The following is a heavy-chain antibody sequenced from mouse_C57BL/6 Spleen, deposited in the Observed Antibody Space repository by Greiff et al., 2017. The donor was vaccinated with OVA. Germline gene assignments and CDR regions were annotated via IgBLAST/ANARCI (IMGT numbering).Heavy chain of an antibody. CDR1: GFTFSSYT. V-gene: IGHV5-9*01. Sequence: EVQLVESGGGLVKPGGSLKLSCAASGFTFSSYTMSWVRQTTEKRLEWVATISGGGGNTYYPDSVKGRFTISSDNAKNTLYLQMSSLRSEDTALYYCARHDSSGTGFAYWGQGTLVTVSA. D-gene: IGHD3-2*02. CDR3: ARHDSSGTGFAY. J-gene: IGHJ3*01. CDR2: ISGGGGNT.